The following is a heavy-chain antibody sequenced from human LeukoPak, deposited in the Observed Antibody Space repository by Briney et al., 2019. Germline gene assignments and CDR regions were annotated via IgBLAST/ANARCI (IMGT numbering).Heavy chain of an antibody. V-gene: IGHV3-23*01. CDR3: AKGSCSGGSCYPSDC. D-gene: IGHD2-15*01. CDR1: GFTFSSYA. J-gene: IGHJ4*02. Sequence: GGSLRLSCAASGFTFSSYAMSWVRQAPGEGLEWVSAISGSGGSTYYADSVKGRFTISRDNSENTLYLQMDSLRAEDTAVYYCAKGSCSGGSCYPSDCWGQGTLVTVSS. CDR2: ISGSGGST.